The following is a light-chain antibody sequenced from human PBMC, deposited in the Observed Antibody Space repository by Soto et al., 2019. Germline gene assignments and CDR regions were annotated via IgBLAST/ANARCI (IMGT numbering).Light chain of an antibody. CDR3: QQYNDWLPA. CDR2: GAS. J-gene: IGKJ1*01. CDR1: QTVSSNY. Sequence: EIVLTQPPGTLSLSPGERATLSCRASQTVSSNYLAWCQQRPGQAPRLLIYGASSRATGIPDRFSGSGSGTEFTLTISSLQSEDFAVYYCQQYNDWLPAFGQGTKVDIK. V-gene: IGKV3-20*01.